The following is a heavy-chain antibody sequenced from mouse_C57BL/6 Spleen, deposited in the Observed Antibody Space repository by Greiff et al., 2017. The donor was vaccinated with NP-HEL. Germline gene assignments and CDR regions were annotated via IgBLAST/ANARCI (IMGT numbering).Heavy chain of an antibody. CDR1: GFTFSSYA. D-gene: IGHD2-3*01. J-gene: IGHJ1*03. Sequence: EVNLVESGGGLVKPGGSLKLSCAASGFTFSSYAMSWVRQTPEKRLEWVATISDGGSYTYYPDNVKGRFTISRDNAKNNLYLQMSHLKSEDTAMYYCARDIYDGYYWYFDVWGTGTTVTVSS. V-gene: IGHV5-4*01. CDR2: ISDGGSYT. CDR3: ARDIYDGYYWYFDV.